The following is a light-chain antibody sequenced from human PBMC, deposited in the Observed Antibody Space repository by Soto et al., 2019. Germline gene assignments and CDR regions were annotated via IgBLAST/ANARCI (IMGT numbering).Light chain of an antibody. Sequence: QPVLTQPPSVSGAPGQRVTISCTGSSSNIGAGYDVHWYQQVPGTAPKLLIYGNNNRPSGVPDRFSGSKSGTSASLAITGLQAEDEAEYYCQSYDSSLSGWVFGGGTKLTVL. CDR2: GNN. CDR3: QSYDSSLSGWV. CDR1: SSNIGAGYD. J-gene: IGLJ3*02. V-gene: IGLV1-40*01.